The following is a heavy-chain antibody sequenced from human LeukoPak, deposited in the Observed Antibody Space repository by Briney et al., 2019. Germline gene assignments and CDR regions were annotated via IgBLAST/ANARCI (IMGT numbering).Heavy chain of an antibody. CDR2: IKSKTDGGTT. Sequence: PGGSLRLSCAASGFTFSNAWMSWVRQAPGKGLEWVGRIKSKTDGGTTDYAAPVKGRFTISRDDSKNTLYLQMNSLKTEDTAVYYRTTCRITMVRGVIGANWFDPWGQGTLVTVSS. CDR3: TTCRITMVRGVIGANWFDP. D-gene: IGHD3-10*01. J-gene: IGHJ5*02. CDR1: GFTFSNAW. V-gene: IGHV3-15*01.